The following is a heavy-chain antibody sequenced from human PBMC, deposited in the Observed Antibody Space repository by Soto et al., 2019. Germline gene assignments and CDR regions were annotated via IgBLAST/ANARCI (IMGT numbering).Heavy chain of an antibody. V-gene: IGHV3-23*01. CDR1: GFTFSSYS. J-gene: IGHJ4*02. CDR2: FRTSGDGGTT. CDR3: AKKVNSGPGSQYFDY. D-gene: IGHD3-10*01. Sequence: EGSLRFSGAASGFTFSSYSMSWGRQAPGKGLEWVPGFRTSGDGGTTYYAYSVKGRFTISRDNSKNMLFLQMNSLRAEDTAIYYCAKKVNSGPGSQYFDYWGQGTLVTVSS.